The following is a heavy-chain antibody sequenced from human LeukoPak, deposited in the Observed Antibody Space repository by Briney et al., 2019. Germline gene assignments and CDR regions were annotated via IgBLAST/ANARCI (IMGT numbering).Heavy chain of an antibody. CDR2: IQQDGSEK. Sequence: GGSPRLSCAASGFTFNYYWLAWVRQAPGEGLEWVANIQQDGSEKYYVDSVKGRFIISRDNAKNSLYLQMNSLRAEDTAVYYCARVRKLRTRGVMDPLDYWGQGTLVTVSS. J-gene: IGHJ4*02. D-gene: IGHD3-10*01. CDR1: GFTFNYYW. CDR3: ARVRKLRTRGVMDPLDY. V-gene: IGHV3-7*01.